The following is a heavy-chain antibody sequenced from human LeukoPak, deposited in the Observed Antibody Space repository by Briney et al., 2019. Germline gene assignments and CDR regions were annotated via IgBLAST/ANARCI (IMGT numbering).Heavy chain of an antibody. CDR1: GFTFSSYG. V-gene: IGHV3-33*01. CDR2: IWNDGSNK. CDR3: ARDRYYYDSSGYYYFILGY. D-gene: IGHD3-22*01. J-gene: IGHJ4*02. Sequence: PGGSLRLSCAASGFTFSSYGMHWVRQAPGKGLEWVAVIWNDGSNKYYADSVKGRFTISRDNSKNTLYLQMNSLRAEDTAVYYCARDRYYYDSSGYYYFILGYWGQGTLVTVSS.